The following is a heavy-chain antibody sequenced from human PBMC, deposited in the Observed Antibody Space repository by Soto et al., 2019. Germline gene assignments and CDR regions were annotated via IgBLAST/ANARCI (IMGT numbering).Heavy chain of an antibody. CDR3: ARALYYYDSSGYYYFDY. J-gene: IGHJ4*02. CDR2: IGTAGDT. Sequence: GGSLRLSCAASGFTFNSYDMHWVRQTTGKGLEWVSGIGTAGDTYYPGSVKGRFTISRENAKNSLYLQMNSLRAEDTAVYYCARALYYYDSSGYYYFDYWGQGT. D-gene: IGHD3-22*01. CDR1: GFTFNSYD. V-gene: IGHV3-13*01.